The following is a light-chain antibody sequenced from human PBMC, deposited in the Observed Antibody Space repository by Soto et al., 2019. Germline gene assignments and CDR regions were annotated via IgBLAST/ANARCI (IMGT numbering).Light chain of an antibody. CDR3: SSYTSSSTYV. V-gene: IGLV2-14*01. Sequence: QSALTQPASVSESPGQSITISCTGTRSDVGGYNYVSWYQQHPGKAPKLMIYDVSNRPSGVSNRFSGSKSGNTASLTISGLQAEDEADYYCSSYTSSSTYVFGSGTKLTVL. CDR1: RSDVGGYNY. CDR2: DVS. J-gene: IGLJ1*01.